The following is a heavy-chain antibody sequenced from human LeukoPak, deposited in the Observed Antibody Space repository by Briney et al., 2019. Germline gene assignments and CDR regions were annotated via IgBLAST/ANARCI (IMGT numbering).Heavy chain of an antibody. V-gene: IGHV3-30*04. Sequence: PGGSLRLSCAASGFTFSSYAMHWVRQAPGKGLEWVAVISYDGSNKYYADSVKGRFTISRDNSKNTLYLQMISLRAEDTAVYYCARFLGTVTTYYFDYWGQGTLVTVSS. J-gene: IGHJ4*02. CDR1: GFTFSSYA. CDR3: ARFLGTVTTYYFDY. CDR2: ISYDGSNK. D-gene: IGHD4-17*01.